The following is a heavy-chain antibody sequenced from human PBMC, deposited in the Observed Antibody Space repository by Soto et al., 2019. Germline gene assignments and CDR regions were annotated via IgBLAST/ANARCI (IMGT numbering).Heavy chain of an antibody. V-gene: IGHV4-39*01. CDR2: IYYSGST. CDR3: ARRGGATIMDY. J-gene: IGHJ4*02. CDR1: ACSISNSCYY. Sequence: SEFLSLTSSDSACSISNSCYYWDWIRQPPGKGLEWIGSIYYSGSTYYNPSLKSRVTISVDTSKKQFSLKLSSVTAADTAVYYCARRGGATIMDYWGQG. D-gene: IGHD5-12*01.